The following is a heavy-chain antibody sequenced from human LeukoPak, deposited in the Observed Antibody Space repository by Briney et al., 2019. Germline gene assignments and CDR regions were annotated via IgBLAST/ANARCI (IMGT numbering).Heavy chain of an antibody. CDR3: AKDRGIWGFFDY. V-gene: IGHV3-21*01. CDR1: GFTFSSYS. D-gene: IGHD2-15*01. J-gene: IGHJ4*02. CDR2: ISSSSSYI. Sequence: PGGSLRLSCAASGFTFSSYSMNWVRQAPGKGLEWVSSISSSSSYIYYADSVKGRFTISRDNSKNTLYLQMNSLRAEDTAVYYCAKDRGIWGFFDYWGQGTLVTVSS.